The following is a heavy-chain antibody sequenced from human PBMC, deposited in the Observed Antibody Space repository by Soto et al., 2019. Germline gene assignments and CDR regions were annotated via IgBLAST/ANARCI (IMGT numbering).Heavy chain of an antibody. J-gene: IGHJ6*02. CDR3: ARVIANDYGDYGHYYYYYGMDV. V-gene: IGHV3-33*01. Sequence: PGGSLRLSCAASGFTFSSYGMHWVRQAPGKGLEWVAVIWYDGSNKYYADSVKGRFTISRDNSKNTLYLQMNSLRAEDTAVYYCARVIANDYGDYGHYYYYYGMDVWGQGTTVTVSS. CDR2: IWYDGSNK. CDR1: GFTFSSYG. D-gene: IGHD4-17*01.